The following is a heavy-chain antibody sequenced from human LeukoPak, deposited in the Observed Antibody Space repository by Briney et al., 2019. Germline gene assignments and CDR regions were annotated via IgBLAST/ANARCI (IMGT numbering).Heavy chain of an antibody. CDR3: ARDLVVVNQVFDY. Sequence: PGGSLRLSCAASGFTVRTNSMSWVRQAPGKGLEWVSVIYGGGSTYYADSVNGRFTISRDNAKNSLYLQMNSLRAEDTAVYYCARDLVVVNQVFDYWGQGTLVTVSS. CDR2: IYGGGST. J-gene: IGHJ4*02. V-gene: IGHV3-66*01. CDR1: GFTVRTNS. D-gene: IGHD3-22*01.